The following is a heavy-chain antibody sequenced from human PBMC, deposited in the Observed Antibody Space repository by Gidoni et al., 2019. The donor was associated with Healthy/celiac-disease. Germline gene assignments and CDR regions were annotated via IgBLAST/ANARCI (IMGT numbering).Heavy chain of an antibody. J-gene: IGHJ4*02. CDR2: IIPILGIA. V-gene: IGHV1-69*02. Sequence: QLVQSGAEVQKPGSSVKVSCKAYGGNFSSYTISWVRQAPGQGLEWMGRIIPILGIANYAQKFQGRVTITADKSTSTAYMELSSLRSEDTAVYYCARVGVRYGDYVDWGQGTLVTVSA. D-gene: IGHD4-17*01. CDR3: ARVGVRYGDYVD. CDR1: GGNFSSYT.